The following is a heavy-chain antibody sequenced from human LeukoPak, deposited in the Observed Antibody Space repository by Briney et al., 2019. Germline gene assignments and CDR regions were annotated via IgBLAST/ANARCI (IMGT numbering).Heavy chain of an antibody. Sequence: SETLSLTCTASGASISYNYWNWIRQPPGKGLEWIGYIYYTGNTNYNPSLKSRLSISVDTSKNQFSLKLSPVTAADTAVYYCARGYYYALDVWGQGTTVTVSS. CDR1: GASISYNY. CDR3: ARGYYYALDV. V-gene: IGHV4-59*01. J-gene: IGHJ6*02. CDR2: IYYTGNT.